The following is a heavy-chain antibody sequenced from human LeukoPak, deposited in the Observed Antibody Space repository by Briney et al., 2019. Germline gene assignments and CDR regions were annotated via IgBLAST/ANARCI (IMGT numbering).Heavy chain of an antibody. Sequence: GGSLRVSCAASGFSFDHYAVHWVRQAPGKGLEWVSLISGDGGTTYYADSVKGRFTISRDNSKSSLYLQMNSLRSEDTALYYCAKAHRTGERYSSDSCAFDYWGQGTLVTVSS. V-gene: IGHV3-43*02. CDR2: ISGDGGTT. D-gene: IGHD6-19*01. J-gene: IGHJ4*02. CDR1: GFSFDHYA. CDR3: AKAHRTGERYSSDSCAFDY.